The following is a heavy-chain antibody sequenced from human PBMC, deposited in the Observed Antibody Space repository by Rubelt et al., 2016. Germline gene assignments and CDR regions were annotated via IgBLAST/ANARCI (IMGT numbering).Heavy chain of an antibody. J-gene: IGHJ4*02. Sequence: VLPGGSLILSCAASGFTFSSFAMSWVRQAPGKGLEWASVISGSGGSTYYADSVKGRITISRDNPKDTLYLEMNSLRPEDTAVYSCSKGVTDRATVTTPLGYWGQGTLVTVSS. D-gene: IGHD4-17*01. CDR1: GFTFSSFA. V-gene: IGHV3-23*01. CDR2: ISGSGGST. CDR3: SKGVTDRATVTTPLGY.